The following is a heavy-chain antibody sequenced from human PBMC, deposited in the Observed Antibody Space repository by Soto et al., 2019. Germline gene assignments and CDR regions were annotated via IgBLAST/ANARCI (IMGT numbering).Heavy chain of an antibody. Sequence: ISCKGSGYSFTSYWISWVRQMPGKGLEWMGRIDPSDSYTNYSPSFQGHVTISADKSISTAYLQWSSLKASDTAMYYCARLGLTVTTSNWFDPWGQGTLVTVSS. CDR3: ARLGLTVTTSNWFDP. CDR1: GYSFTSYW. J-gene: IGHJ5*02. V-gene: IGHV5-10-1*01. D-gene: IGHD4-4*01. CDR2: IDPSDSYT.